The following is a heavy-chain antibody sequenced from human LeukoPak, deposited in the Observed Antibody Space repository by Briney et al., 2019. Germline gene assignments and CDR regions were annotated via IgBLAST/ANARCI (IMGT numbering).Heavy chain of an antibody. CDR3: AKGYCSGGSCYSRFDY. V-gene: IGHV3-23*01. D-gene: IGHD2-15*01. CDR1: GFTLSSYA. CDR2: ISGSGGST. Sequence: PGGSLRLSCAASGFTLSSYAMSWVRQAPGKGLEWVSAISGSGGSTYYADSVKGRFTISRDNSKNTLYLQMNSLRAEDTAVYYCAKGYCSGGSCYSRFDYWGQGTLVTVSS. J-gene: IGHJ4*02.